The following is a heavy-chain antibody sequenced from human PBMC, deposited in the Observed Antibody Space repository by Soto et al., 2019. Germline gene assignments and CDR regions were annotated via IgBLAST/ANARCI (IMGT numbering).Heavy chain of an antibody. CDR3: ARHSREGGFAPFDY. D-gene: IGHD5-12*01. CDR2: IYYSGST. CDR1: GGSISNDF. V-gene: IGHV4-59*08. J-gene: IGHJ4*02. Sequence: QVQLQESGPGLVKPSETLSLTCTVSGGSISNDFWSWVRQPPGKGLEWIGYIYYSGSTNYNPSLKSRVTMSVDTSKNQFSLNVNSVTAADTAVYYCARHSREGGFAPFDYWGQGTLVTVSS.